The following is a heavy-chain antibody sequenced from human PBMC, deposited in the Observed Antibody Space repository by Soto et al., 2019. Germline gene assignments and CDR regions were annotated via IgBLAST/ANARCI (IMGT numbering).Heavy chain of an antibody. CDR2: IYPGGTT. CDR1: GGSISSGGYS. J-gene: IGHJ4*02. D-gene: IGHD3-10*01. CDR3: ARVWFGSFDY. Sequence: SETLSLTCAVSGGSISSGGYSWSWIRQPPGKGLEWIGYIYPGGTTYYNPSLKSRATLSVDRAESQFSLNLSSVTAADTAVYFCARVWFGSFDYWGQGAPVTVSS. V-gene: IGHV4-30-2*01.